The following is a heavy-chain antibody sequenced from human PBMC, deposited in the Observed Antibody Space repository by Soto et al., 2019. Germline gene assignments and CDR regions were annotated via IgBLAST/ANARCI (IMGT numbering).Heavy chain of an antibody. CDR2: IYYSGST. CDR3: ARTAIAAAGTLDY. Sequence: SETLSLTCTVSGGSISSSSYYWGWIRQPPGKGLEWIGSIYYSGSTYYNPSLKSRVTISVDTSKNQFSLKLSSVTAADTAVYYCARTAIAAAGTLDYWGQGTLVTVS. D-gene: IGHD6-13*01. CDR1: GGSISSSSYY. J-gene: IGHJ4*02. V-gene: IGHV4-39*01.